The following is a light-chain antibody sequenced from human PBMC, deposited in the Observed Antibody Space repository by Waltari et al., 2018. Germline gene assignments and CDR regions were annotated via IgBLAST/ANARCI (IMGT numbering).Light chain of an antibody. CDR3: QHYLRLPAT. CDR1: QSVSRA. Sequence: EIVLTQSPGTLSLSPGERATLHCRASQSVSRALAWYQQKPGQAPRLLIYGASNRATGIQDRFSGSGSGTDFSLTISSLEPEDFAVYYCQHYLRLPATFGQGTKVEIK. V-gene: IGKV3-20*01. CDR2: GAS. J-gene: IGKJ1*01.